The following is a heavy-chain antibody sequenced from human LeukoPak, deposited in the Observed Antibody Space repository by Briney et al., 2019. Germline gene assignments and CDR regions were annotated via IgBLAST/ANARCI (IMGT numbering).Heavy chain of an antibody. D-gene: IGHD6-19*01. CDR3: ARGQWLVRLPDY. CDR1: GFTFDDYA. Sequence: GGSLRLSCAASGFTFDDYAMHWVRQAPGKGLEWVSGISWNSGSIGYADSVKGRFTISRDNAKNSLYLQMNSLRAEDTALYYCARGQWLVRLPDYWGQGTLVTVSS. CDR2: ISWNSGSI. J-gene: IGHJ4*02. V-gene: IGHV3-9*01.